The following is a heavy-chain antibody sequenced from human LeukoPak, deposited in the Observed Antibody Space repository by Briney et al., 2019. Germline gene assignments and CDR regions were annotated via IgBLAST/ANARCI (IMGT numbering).Heavy chain of an antibody. Sequence: GASVKVSCKASGYTFTGYYMHWVRQAPGQELEWMGWINPNSGGTNYAQKFQGRVTMTRDTSISTAYMELSRLRSDDTAVYYCARIDYYDSSGYLDYWGQGTLVTVSS. CDR3: ARIDYYDSSGYLDY. D-gene: IGHD3-22*01. V-gene: IGHV1-2*02. J-gene: IGHJ4*02. CDR1: GYTFTGYY. CDR2: INPNSGGT.